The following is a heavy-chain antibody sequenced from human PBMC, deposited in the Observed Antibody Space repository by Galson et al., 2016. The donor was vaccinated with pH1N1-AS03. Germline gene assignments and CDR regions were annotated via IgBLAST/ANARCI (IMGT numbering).Heavy chain of an antibody. V-gene: IGHV2-70*04. CDR1: GFSLSTIGMR. D-gene: IGHD5-18*01. Sequence: PALVKPTQTLTLTCTFSGFSLSTIGMRVNWVRQPPGKALEWLARIDWDDDKDYSTSLKTRLTISQDTSKNQVVLTMTNMDPVDTATYYCARIRGYSYYFDYWGQGTLVTVPS. CDR3: ARIRGYSYYFDY. J-gene: IGHJ4*02. CDR2: IDWDDDK.